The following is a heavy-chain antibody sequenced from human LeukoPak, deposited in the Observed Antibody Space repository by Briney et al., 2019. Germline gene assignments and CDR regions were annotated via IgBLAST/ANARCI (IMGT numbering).Heavy chain of an antibody. CDR1: GFTFTSYS. D-gene: IGHD2-2*01. Sequence: GGSLRLSCAASGFTFTSYSMNWVRQAPGKGREWVSYVSISSSTIYYGDSVKGRFTISRDNAKNSVYLQMNSLRDEDTAVYYCARELGYCSGTTCSVHYYGMDVWGQGTTVTVS. J-gene: IGHJ6*02. CDR3: ARELGYCSGTTCSVHYYGMDV. CDR2: VSISSSTI. V-gene: IGHV3-48*02.